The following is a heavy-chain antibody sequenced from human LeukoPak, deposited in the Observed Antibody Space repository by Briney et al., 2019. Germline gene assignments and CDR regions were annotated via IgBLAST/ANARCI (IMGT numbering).Heavy chain of an antibody. D-gene: IGHD6-6*01. J-gene: IGHJ4*02. Sequence: GGSLRLSCAASGFTFSSYSMNWVRQAPGKGLEWVSSISSSSSYIYYADSVKGRFTISRDHAKNSLYLQMNSLRAEDTAVYYCARDPTIAAPIDYWGQGTLVTVSS. V-gene: IGHV3-21*01. CDR3: ARDPTIAAPIDY. CDR2: ISSSSSYI. CDR1: GFTFSSYS.